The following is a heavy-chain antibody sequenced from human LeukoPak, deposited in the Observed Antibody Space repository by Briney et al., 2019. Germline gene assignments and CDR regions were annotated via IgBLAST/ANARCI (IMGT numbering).Heavy chain of an antibody. D-gene: IGHD3-10*01. CDR2: ISGSGGST. J-gene: IGHJ4*02. V-gene: IGHV3-23*01. Sequence: GGSLRLSCAASGFTFSSYGMSWVRQAPGKGLEWVSAISGSGGSTYYADSVKGRFTISRDNSKNTLYLQMNSLRAEDTAVYYCAKDRDPVLLWFGELYFDYWGQGTLVTVSS. CDR3: AKDRDPVLLWFGELYFDY. CDR1: GFTFSSYG.